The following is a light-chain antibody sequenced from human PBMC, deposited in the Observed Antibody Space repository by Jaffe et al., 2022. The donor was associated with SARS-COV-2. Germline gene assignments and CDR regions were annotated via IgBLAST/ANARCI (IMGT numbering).Light chain of an antibody. J-gene: IGLJ3*02. CDR3: CSYAASSTLV. Sequence: QSALTQPASVSGSPGQSITISCTGTSSDVGNYNLVSWYQQHPGKAPKLMIYEGSKRPSGVSNRFSGSKSGNTASLTISGLQAEDEAHYYCCSYAASSTLVFGGGTKLTVL. CDR1: SSDVGNYNL. CDR2: EGS. V-gene: IGLV2-23*01.